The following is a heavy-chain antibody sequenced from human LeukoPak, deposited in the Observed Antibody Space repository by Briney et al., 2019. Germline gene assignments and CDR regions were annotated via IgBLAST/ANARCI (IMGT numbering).Heavy chain of an antibody. V-gene: IGHV1-69*05. D-gene: IGHD6-6*01. CDR3: ARALPPPTSIAARPAYYYYYMDV. Sequence: VASVKVSCKASGYNFTGYYMYWVRQAPGQGLEWMGGIIPIFGTANYAQKFQGRVTITTDESTSTAYMELSSLRSEDTAVYYCARALPPPTSIAARPAYYYYYMDVWGKGTTVTVSS. J-gene: IGHJ6*03. CDR2: IIPIFGTA. CDR1: GYNFTGYY.